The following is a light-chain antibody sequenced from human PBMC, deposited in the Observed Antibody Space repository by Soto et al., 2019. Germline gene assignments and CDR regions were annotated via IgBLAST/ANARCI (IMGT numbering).Light chain of an antibody. CDR2: GAA. Sequence: EIVLTQSPGTLSLSPGERATLSCRASQSVSSTYLAWYQHKPGQAPRLLIYGAATRAAGVPDMFSGSGSGTDFTVTISRLEPEDFAVYYCQQYGSSPLFTFGPGTKVEIK. CDR1: QSVSSTY. V-gene: IGKV3-20*01. CDR3: QQYGSSPLFT. J-gene: IGKJ3*01.